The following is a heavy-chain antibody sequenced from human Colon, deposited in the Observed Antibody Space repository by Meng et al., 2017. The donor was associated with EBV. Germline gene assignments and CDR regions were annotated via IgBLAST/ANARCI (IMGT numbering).Heavy chain of an antibody. V-gene: IGHV4-4*02. CDR1: GGSISSVYW. D-gene: IGHD5-18*01. J-gene: IGHJ4*02. Sequence: QRPSPGPGLVKPSETLSLTCAVSGGSISSVYWWTWVRQSPGKGLEWIGEIYHSGSTNYNPSLKSRVTISVDKSKNQFSLKLTSVTAADTAVYYCARGGYYSFDYWGQRTLVTVSS. CDR2: IYHSGST. CDR3: ARGGYYSFDY.